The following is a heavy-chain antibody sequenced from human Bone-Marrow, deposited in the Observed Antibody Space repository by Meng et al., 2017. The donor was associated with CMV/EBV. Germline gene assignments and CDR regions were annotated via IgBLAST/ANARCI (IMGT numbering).Heavy chain of an antibody. D-gene: IGHD5-12*01. Sequence: GSLRLSCTVPGGSISSSTYYWAWIRQPPGKGLEWIGYIFYSGSTYYNSSLKSRVTISVDTSKNQFFLKLSSVTAADTAVYYCARNSGYDSYFDYWGQGTRVTVSS. CDR3: ARNSGYDSYFDY. V-gene: IGHV4-39*01. CDR2: IFYSGST. CDR1: GGSISSSTYY. J-gene: IGHJ4*02.